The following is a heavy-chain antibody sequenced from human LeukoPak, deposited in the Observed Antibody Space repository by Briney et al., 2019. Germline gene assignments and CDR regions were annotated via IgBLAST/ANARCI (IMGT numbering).Heavy chain of an antibody. CDR2: ISYDGSNK. Sequence: GGSLRLSCAASGFTSSSYGMHWVRQAPGKGLEWVAVISYDGSNKYYADSVKGRFTISRDNSKNTLYLQMNSLRAEDTAVYYCALRGGAFDIWGQGTMVTVSS. CDR1: GFTSSSYG. V-gene: IGHV3-30*03. CDR3: ALRGGAFDI. D-gene: IGHD3-16*01. J-gene: IGHJ3*02.